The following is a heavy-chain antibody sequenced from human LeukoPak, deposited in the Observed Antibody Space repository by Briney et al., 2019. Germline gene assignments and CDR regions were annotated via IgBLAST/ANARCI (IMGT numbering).Heavy chain of an antibody. V-gene: IGHV4-61*02. CDR2: IYTSGST. Sequence: SETLSLTCTVSGGSISSGSYYWSWIRQPAGKGLEWIGRIYTSGSTNYKPSLKSRVTISLDTSKNHFSLTLRSVTAADTAVYYCARRVAFDIWGQGTMVTVPS. J-gene: IGHJ3*02. CDR1: GGSISSGSYY. CDR3: ARRVAFDI.